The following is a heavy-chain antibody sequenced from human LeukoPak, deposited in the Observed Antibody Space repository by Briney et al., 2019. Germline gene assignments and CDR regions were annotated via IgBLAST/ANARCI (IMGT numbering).Heavy chain of an antibody. V-gene: IGHV4-39*07. CDR2: INHSGST. CDR1: GGSISSSSYY. D-gene: IGHD5-18*01. CDR3: ATSGRSGYSYGWRSHAFDI. J-gene: IGHJ3*02. Sequence: SETLSLTCTVSGGSISSSSYYWSWIRQPPGKGLEWIGEINHSGSTNYNPSLKSRVTISVDTSKNQFSLKLSSVTAADTAVYYCATSGRSGYSYGWRSHAFDIWGQGTMVTVSS.